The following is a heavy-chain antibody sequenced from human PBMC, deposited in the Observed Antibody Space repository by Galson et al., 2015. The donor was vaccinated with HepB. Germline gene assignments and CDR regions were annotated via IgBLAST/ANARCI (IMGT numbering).Heavy chain of an antibody. CDR3: AKDPSEYSSSCCPDY. V-gene: IGHV3-30*18. CDR1: GFTFSSYG. Sequence: SLRLSCAASGFTFSSYGMHWVRQAPGKGLEWVAVISYDGSNKYYADSVKGRFTISRDNSKNTLYLQMNSLRAEDTAVYYCAKDPSEYSSSCCPDYWGQGTLVTVSS. CDR2: ISYDGSNK. D-gene: IGHD6-6*01. J-gene: IGHJ4*02.